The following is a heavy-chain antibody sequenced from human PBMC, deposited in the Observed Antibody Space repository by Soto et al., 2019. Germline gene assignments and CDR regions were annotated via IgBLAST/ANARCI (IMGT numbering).Heavy chain of an antibody. Sequence: ASLKVSCKASGGTFSSYTISWVRQAPGQGLEWMGRIIPILGIANYAQKFQGRVTITADKSTSTAYMELSSLRSEDTAVYYCARALMVRGVTNWFEPWGQGALVTVSS. CDR1: GGTFSSYT. CDR2: IIPILGIA. V-gene: IGHV1-69*02. CDR3: ARALMVRGVTNWFEP. J-gene: IGHJ5*02. D-gene: IGHD3-10*01.